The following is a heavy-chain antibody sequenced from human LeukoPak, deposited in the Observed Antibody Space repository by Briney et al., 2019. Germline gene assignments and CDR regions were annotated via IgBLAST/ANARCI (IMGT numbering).Heavy chain of an antibody. CDR1: GGSISSYY. V-gene: IGHV4-59*01. CDR3: ARGRAKYDSTGYYY. Sequence: SETLSLTCTVSGGSISSYYWSWIRQPPGKGLEWIGYIYSSGNTNYNPSLKSRVTISVDTSKNQFSLKLSSVTAADTAVYYCARGRAKYDSTGYYYWGQGTLVTVSS. J-gene: IGHJ4*02. D-gene: IGHD3-22*01. CDR2: IYSSGNT.